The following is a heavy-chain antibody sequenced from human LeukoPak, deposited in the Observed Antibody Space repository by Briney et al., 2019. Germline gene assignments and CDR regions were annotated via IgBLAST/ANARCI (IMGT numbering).Heavy chain of an antibody. CDR3: ASALTARGSFDY. Sequence: SETLSLTCAISGGSMTGYYLGWIRQPPGKGLEWIGYILYSGSTKYNPSLKSRVTISLDTSKNHYFLNLSSVTAPDPAICYFASALTARGSFDYWGQGTLVTVSS. CDR1: GGSMTGYY. CDR2: ILYSGST. J-gene: IGHJ4*02. V-gene: IGHV4-59*01. D-gene: IGHD3-10*01.